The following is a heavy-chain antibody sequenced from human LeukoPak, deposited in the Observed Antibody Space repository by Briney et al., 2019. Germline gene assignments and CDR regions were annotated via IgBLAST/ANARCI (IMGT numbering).Heavy chain of an antibody. CDR3: ARTLAAVAGSPGD. CDR2: TRYDGINK. V-gene: IGHV3-30*02. D-gene: IGHD6-19*01. Sequence: GGSLRLSCAASGFTFSSYGMHWVRQAPGKGLEWVAFTRYDGINKYYADSVKGRFTISRDNSKNTLYLQMSSLSAEDTAVYYCARTLAAVAGSPGDWGQGTLVTVSS. J-gene: IGHJ4*02. CDR1: GFTFSSYG.